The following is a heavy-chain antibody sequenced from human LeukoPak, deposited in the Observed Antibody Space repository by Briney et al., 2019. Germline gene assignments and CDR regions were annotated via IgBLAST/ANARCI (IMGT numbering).Heavy chain of an antibody. Sequence: GGSLRLSCAASGFTFSSYAMSWVRQAPGKGLEWVSAISGSGGSTYYADSVKGRFTISRDNSKNTLYLQMNSLRAEDTAVYYCAKDQDYYDSSGYYLDAFDIWGQGTMVTASS. CDR2: ISGSGGST. V-gene: IGHV3-23*01. CDR1: GFTFSSYA. CDR3: AKDQDYYDSSGYYLDAFDI. D-gene: IGHD3-22*01. J-gene: IGHJ3*02.